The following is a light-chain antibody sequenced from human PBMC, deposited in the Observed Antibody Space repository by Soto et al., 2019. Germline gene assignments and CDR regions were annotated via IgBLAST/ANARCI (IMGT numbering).Light chain of an antibody. V-gene: IGKV3D-15*01. J-gene: IGKJ5*01. CDR3: QQYNNWPPIT. Sequence: ELVMTQSPATLSVSSGERATLSCRASQSVSSNLAWYQQKPGQAPRLLIYGASTRATGIPVRFSGSGSGTEFTLTISSLKSEDFAVYYCQQYNNWPPITFGQGTRVEIK. CDR1: QSVSSN. CDR2: GAS.